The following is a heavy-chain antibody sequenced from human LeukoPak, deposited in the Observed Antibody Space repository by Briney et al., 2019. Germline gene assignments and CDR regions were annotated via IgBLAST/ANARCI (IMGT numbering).Heavy chain of an antibody. V-gene: IGHV3-23*01. D-gene: IGHD2-2*02. J-gene: IGHJ4*02. CDR3: AKSPSNIVVVPAAIGFDY. CDR1: GFTFSSYA. CDR2: ISGSGGST. Sequence: PGGSLRLSCAASGFTFSSYAMSWVRQAPGKGLEWVSAISGSGGSTYYADSVKGRFTISRDNSKHTLYLQMNSLRAEDTAVYYCAKSPSNIVVVPAAIGFDYWGQGTLVTVSS.